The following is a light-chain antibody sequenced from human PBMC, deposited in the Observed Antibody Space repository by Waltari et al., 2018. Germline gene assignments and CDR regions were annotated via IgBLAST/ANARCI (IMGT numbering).Light chain of an antibody. CDR1: QSIGKY. V-gene: IGKV3-20*01. Sequence: EIVLTQSPGPLSLSPGERATLSCRASQSIGKYLVRNQQKPGQAPRLLIYAASSRATGVPDRFSGSGSGTDFSLTISRLEPEDFAVYYCQNHERLPATFGQGTKVEIK. CDR3: QNHERLPAT. J-gene: IGKJ1*01. CDR2: AAS.